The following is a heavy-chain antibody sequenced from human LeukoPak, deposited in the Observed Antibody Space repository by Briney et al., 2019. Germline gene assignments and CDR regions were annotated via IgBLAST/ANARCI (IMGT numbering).Heavy chain of an antibody. J-gene: IGHJ4*02. Sequence: PSETLSLTCAVSGGSISSSSSICWTWVRQPPGKGLEWIGEIYHSGATNYNPSLKSRVTMLLDKSKNQFSLKLNSETAADTAVYYCARNGGNSDYDYWGQGTLVTVSA. CDR3: ARNGGNSDYDY. V-gene: IGHV4-4*02. D-gene: IGHD4-23*01. CDR1: GGSISSSSSIC. CDR2: IYHSGAT.